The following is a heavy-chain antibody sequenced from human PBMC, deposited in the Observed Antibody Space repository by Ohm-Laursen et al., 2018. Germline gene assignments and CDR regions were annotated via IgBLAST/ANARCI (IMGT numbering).Heavy chain of an antibody. V-gene: IGHV3-30*18. CDR1: GFTFSSYG. J-gene: IGHJ4*02. CDR3: AKGDSSGYYLGF. Sequence: SLRHSCAASGFTFSSYGMHWVRQAPGKGLEWVAVISYDGSNKYYADSVKGRFTISRDNSKNTLYLQMNSLRAEDTAAYYCAKGDSSGYYLGFWGQGTLVTVSS. D-gene: IGHD3-22*01. CDR2: ISYDGSNK.